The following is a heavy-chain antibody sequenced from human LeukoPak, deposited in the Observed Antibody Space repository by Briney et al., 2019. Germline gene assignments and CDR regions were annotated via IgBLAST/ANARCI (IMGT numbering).Heavy chain of an antibody. V-gene: IGHV3-74*01. Sequence: GGSLRLSCAASGFTFSGYWMHWVRQVPGKGLVWVSRISPNGDDTHYADSVKGRFTISRDNAKNTLYLQMNSLRAEDTAVYYCARGPYTNGHYFDYWGQGTLATVSS. J-gene: IGHJ4*02. CDR3: ARGPYTNGHYFDY. CDR2: ISPNGDDT. D-gene: IGHD6-19*01. CDR1: GFTFSGYW.